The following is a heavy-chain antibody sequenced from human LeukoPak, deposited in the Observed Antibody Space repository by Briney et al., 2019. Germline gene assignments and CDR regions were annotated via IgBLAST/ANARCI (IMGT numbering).Heavy chain of an antibody. J-gene: IGHJ3*02. CDR3: TTTTVTTWDAFDI. CDR2: IKSNTDGATT. V-gene: IGHV3-15*01. D-gene: IGHD4-17*01. Sequence: GGSLRLSCAASGFTFSNAWMSWARQAPGKGLEWVGRIKSNTDGATTDYAAPVKGRFTISRDDSKNTLYLQMNSLKTEDTAVYYCTTTTVTTWDAFDIWGQGTMVTVSS. CDR1: GFTFSNAW.